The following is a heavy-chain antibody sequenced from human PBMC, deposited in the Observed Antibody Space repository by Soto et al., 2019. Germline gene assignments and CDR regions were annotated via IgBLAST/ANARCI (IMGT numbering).Heavy chain of an antibody. Sequence: QVQLVQSGAEVKKPGASVKVSCKASGYTFTAYYMHWVRQAPGQGLEWKGWINPNSGATNYAQKFQGRVTMTRDTSISTAYMDLSRLTSDDTAVYFCARGGLVVANWFDPWGQGTLVTVSS. D-gene: IGHD2-15*01. CDR3: ARGGLVVANWFDP. J-gene: IGHJ5*02. V-gene: IGHV1-2*02. CDR2: INPNSGAT. CDR1: GYTFTAYY.